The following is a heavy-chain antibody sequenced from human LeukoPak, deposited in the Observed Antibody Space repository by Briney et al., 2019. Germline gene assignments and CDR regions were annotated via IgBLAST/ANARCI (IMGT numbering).Heavy chain of an antibody. D-gene: IGHD6-13*01. CDR3: ARGASSSWYDYNWFDP. V-gene: IGHV1-8*02. CDR1: GYTFTNYG. CDR2: MNPNSGNT. J-gene: IGHJ5*02. Sequence: GASVKVSCKASGYTFTNYGISWVRQAPGQGLEWMGWMNPNSGNTGYAQKFQGRVTMTRNTSISTAYMGLSSLRSEDTAVYYCARGASSSWYDYNWFDPWGQGTLVTVSS.